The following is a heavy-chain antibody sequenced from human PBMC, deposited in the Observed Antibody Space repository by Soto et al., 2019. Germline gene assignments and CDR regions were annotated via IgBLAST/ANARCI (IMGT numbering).Heavy chain of an antibody. J-gene: IGHJ6*02. D-gene: IGHD3-22*01. CDR2: IIPIFGTS. CDR1: VGTLSSYA. CDR3: ARDKRELTMIVVVTNQIQYGMDV. Sequence: ASVNVSCQATVGTLSSYAISWVRQAPGQGLEWMGGIIPIFGTSNYARKFQGRVTITADESTSTAYMELSSLRSEDTAVYYCARDKRELTMIVVVTNQIQYGMDVWGQGPTVTVSS. V-gene: IGHV1-69*13.